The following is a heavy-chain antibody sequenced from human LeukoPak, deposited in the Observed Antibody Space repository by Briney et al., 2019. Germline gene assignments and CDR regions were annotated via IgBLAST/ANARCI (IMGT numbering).Heavy chain of an antibody. V-gene: IGHV3-15*01. CDR3: TTEKGLTIFGVVDY. CDR2: IKSKTDGGTT. Sequence: GGSLRLPCAASGFTFSNAWMSWVRQAPGKGLEWVGRIKSKTDGGTTDYAAPVKGRFTISRDDSKNTLYLQMNSLKTEDTAVYYCTTEKGLTIFGVVDYWGQGTLVTVSS. CDR1: GFTFSNAW. J-gene: IGHJ4*02. D-gene: IGHD3-3*01.